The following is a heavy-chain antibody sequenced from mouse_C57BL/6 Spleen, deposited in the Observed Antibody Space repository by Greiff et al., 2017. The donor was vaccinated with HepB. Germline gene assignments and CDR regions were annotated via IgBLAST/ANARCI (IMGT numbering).Heavy chain of an antibody. Sequence: VQLQQPGAELVRPGSSVKLSCKASGYTFTSYWMHWVKQRPIQGLEWIGNIDPSDSETHYNQKFKDKATLTVDKSSSTAYMQLSSLISEDSAVYYCARRTEGYFDYWGQGTTLTVSS. CDR3: ARRTEGYFDY. V-gene: IGHV1-52*01. CDR1: GYTFTSYW. J-gene: IGHJ2*01. CDR2: IDPSDSET.